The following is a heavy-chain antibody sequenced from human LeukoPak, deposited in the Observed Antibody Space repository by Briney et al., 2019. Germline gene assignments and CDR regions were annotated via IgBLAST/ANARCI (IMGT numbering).Heavy chain of an antibody. D-gene: IGHD2-2*01. Sequence: GGSLRLSCAASGFTFSTYWMHWVRQAPGKGLVWVSRIYIDGSSTNYADSVKGRFTISRDNAKNTLYPEMNSLRAEDTAVYYCARGASARQDSWGQGTLVTVSS. CDR2: IYIDGSST. V-gene: IGHV3-74*01. CDR3: ARGASARQDS. CDR1: GFTFSTYW. J-gene: IGHJ4*02.